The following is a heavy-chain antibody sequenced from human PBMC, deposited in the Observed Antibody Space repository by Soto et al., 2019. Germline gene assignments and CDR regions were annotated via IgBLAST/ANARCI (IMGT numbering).Heavy chain of an antibody. D-gene: IGHD3-10*01. V-gene: IGHV3-30*18. J-gene: IGHJ4*02. CDR1: GFTFSSYG. Sequence: GSLRLSCAASGFTFSSYGMHWVRQAPGKGLEWVAVISYDGSNKYYADSVKGRFTISRDNSKNTLYLQMNSLRAEDTAVYYCAKDLGYYGSAFDYWGQGTLVTVSS. CDR3: AKDLGYYGSAFDY. CDR2: ISYDGSNK.